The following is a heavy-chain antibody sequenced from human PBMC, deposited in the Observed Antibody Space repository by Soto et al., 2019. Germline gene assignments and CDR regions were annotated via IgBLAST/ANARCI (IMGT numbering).Heavy chain of an antibody. CDR1: GGSVSSGSYY. CDR2: IYYSGST. J-gene: IGHJ4*02. Sequence: SETLSLTCTVSGGSVSSGSYYWSWIRQPPGKGLEWIGYIYYSGSTNYNPSLKRRITISVDTSKNQFSLKLSSVTAADTAVYYCASHYYDSSGPHDYWGQGTLVTVSS. V-gene: IGHV4-61*01. D-gene: IGHD3-22*01. CDR3: ASHYYDSSGPHDY.